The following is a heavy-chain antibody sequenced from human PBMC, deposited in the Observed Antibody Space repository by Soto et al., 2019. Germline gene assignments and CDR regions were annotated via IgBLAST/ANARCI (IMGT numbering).Heavy chain of an antibody. CDR2: ISYDGSNK. CDR3: AKSPITFGGVMEPYYFDY. Sequence: GGSLRLSCAASGFTFSSYGMHWVRQAPGKGLEWVAVISYDGSNKYYADSVKGRFTISRDNSKNTLYLQMNSLRAEDTAVYYCAKSPITFGGVMEPYYFDYWGQGTLVTVSS. V-gene: IGHV3-30*18. J-gene: IGHJ4*02. D-gene: IGHD3-16*01. CDR1: GFTFSSYG.